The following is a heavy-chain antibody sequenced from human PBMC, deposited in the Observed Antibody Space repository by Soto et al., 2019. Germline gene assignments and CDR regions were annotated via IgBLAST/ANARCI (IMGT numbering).Heavy chain of an antibody. Sequence: EVQLLESGGGLVQPGGSLRLSCAASGFTFSSYAMSWVRQAPGKGLEWVSVISGSGDSTYYADSVRGRFTISRDNSKNTLYPQMNSLRAEDTAVSVDAKDRDGASACPTNFYGMDVWGQGTTVTVSS. J-gene: IGHJ6*02. CDR2: ISGSGDST. CDR1: GFTFSSYA. V-gene: IGHV3-23*01. CDR3: AKDRDGASACPTNFYGMDV. D-gene: IGHD6-13*01.